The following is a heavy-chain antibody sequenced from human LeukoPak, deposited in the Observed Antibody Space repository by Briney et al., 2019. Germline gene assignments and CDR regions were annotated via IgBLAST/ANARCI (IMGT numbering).Heavy chain of an antibody. J-gene: IGHJ3*02. D-gene: IGHD3-22*01. Sequence: GGSLRLSCAAYGFTFSSYAMSWVRQAPGKGLEWVSAISGSGGSTYYADSVKGRFTISRDNSKNTLYLQMNSLRAEDTAVYYCAKLMIVVVITNSDAFDIWGQGTMVTVSS. V-gene: IGHV3-23*01. CDR3: AKLMIVVVITNSDAFDI. CDR2: ISGSGGST. CDR1: GFTFSSYA.